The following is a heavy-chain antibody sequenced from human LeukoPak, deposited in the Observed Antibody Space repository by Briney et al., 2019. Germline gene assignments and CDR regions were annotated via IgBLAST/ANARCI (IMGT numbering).Heavy chain of an antibody. CDR2: ISVYNGNT. Sequence: ASVKVSCKASGYTFNHYAVSWVRQAPGQGLEFMGWISVYNGNTNYAQKLQGRVIMTTDTSTRTVYMELRSLRSDDTAIYYCARLHSSGWPLEAFDIWGQGTEVTVSS. CDR3: ARLHSSGWPLEAFDI. J-gene: IGHJ3*02. V-gene: IGHV1-18*01. D-gene: IGHD6-19*01. CDR1: GYTFNHYA.